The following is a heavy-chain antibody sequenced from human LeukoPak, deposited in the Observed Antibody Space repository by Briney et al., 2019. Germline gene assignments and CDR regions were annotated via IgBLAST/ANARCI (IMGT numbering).Heavy chain of an antibody. V-gene: IGHV4-39*01. CDR3: ARPVSGASPYLDY. D-gene: IGHD1-26*01. CDR1: GGSISSSSYY. CDR2: IYYSGST. Sequence: PSETLSLTCTVSGGSISSSSYYWGWIRQPPGKGLEWIVRIYYSGSTYYNPSLKSRVTISVDTSKNQFSLKLSSVTAADTAVYYCARPVSGASPYLDYWGQGTLVTVSS. J-gene: IGHJ4*02.